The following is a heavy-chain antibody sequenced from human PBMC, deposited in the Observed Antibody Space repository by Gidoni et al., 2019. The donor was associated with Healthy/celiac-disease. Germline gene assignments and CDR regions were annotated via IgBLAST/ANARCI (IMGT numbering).Heavy chain of an antibody. V-gene: IGHV3-9*01. D-gene: IGHD2-2*02. Sequence: EVQLVESGGGLVQPGRSLRLSCAASGFTFDDYAMHWVRQAPGKGLEWVSGISWNSGSIGYADSVKGRFTISRDNAKNSLYLQMNSLRAEDTALYYCAKDMGTSRYTTRVSSYGMDVWGQGTTVTVSS. CDR2: ISWNSGSI. CDR1: GFTFDDYA. CDR3: AKDMGTSRYTTRVSSYGMDV. J-gene: IGHJ6*02.